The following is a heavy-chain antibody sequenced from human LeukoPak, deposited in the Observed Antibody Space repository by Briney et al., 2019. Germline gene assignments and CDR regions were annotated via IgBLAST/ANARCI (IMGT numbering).Heavy chain of an antibody. CDR2: INPNSGGT. D-gene: IGHD1-26*01. CDR1: GYTFTGYY. Sequence: ASVKVSCKASGYTFTGYYMHWVRQAPGQGLEWMGWINPNSGGTNYAQKFQGRVTMTRDTSISTAYMELSRLRSDDTAVYYCARALVGSHKWLDAFDIWGQGTMVTVSS. V-gene: IGHV1-2*02. CDR3: ARALVGSHKWLDAFDI. J-gene: IGHJ3*02.